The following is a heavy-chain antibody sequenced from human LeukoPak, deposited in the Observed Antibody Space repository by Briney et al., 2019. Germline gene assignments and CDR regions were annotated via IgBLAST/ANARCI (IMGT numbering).Heavy chain of an antibody. J-gene: IGHJ4*02. CDR1: GGSFSGYY. CDR2: INHSGST. V-gene: IGHV4-34*01. CDR3: ARGTVAGTAY. D-gene: IGHD6-19*01. Sequence: SETLTLTCAVYGGSFSGYYWSWIRQPPGKGLEWIGEINHSGSTNYNPSLKSRVTISVDTSKNQFSLKLSSVTAADTAVYYCARGTVAGTAYWCQGTLVTVSS.